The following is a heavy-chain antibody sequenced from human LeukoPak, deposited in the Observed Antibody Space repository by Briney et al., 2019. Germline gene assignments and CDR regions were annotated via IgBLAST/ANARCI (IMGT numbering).Heavy chain of an antibody. CDR1: GFTFCSYE. V-gene: IGHV3-48*03. CDR2: MSRSGSTI. D-gene: IGHD6-13*01. CDR3: ARGRKDMMAAGLFDY. J-gene: IGHJ4*02. Sequence: AGGSLRLSCAASGFTFCSYEMNWVRQAPGKGLEWVSYMSRSGSTIYYADSAKGRFTISRDNAKNSLYLQMNSLRAEDTAGYYCARGRKDMMAAGLFDYWGQGTLVTVS.